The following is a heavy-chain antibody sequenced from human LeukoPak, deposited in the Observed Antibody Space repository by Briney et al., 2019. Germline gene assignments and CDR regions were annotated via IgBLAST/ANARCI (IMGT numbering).Heavy chain of an antibody. CDR2: FFLKGST. D-gene: IGHD2-2*01. Sequence: SETLSLTCSVSGDSISYFYWSWIRQAAGKGLEWIGSFFLKGSTYYNPSLKSRVTISVDTSKNQFSLTLSSVTAADTAVYYCARVARCTSCFDVDYWGQGTLVTVSS. CDR3: ARVARCTSCFDVDY. CDR1: GDSISYFY. V-gene: IGHV4-4*07. J-gene: IGHJ4*02.